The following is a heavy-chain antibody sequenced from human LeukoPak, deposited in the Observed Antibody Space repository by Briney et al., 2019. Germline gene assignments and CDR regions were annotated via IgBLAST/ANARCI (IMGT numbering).Heavy chain of an antibody. CDR1: GGSISSYY. CDR3: ARGEVVPAAIYWFDP. D-gene: IGHD2-2*01. Sequence: SETLSLTCTVSGGSISSYYWSWIRQPAGKGLEWIGRIYTSGSTNYNPSLKSRVTISVDTSKNQFSLKLSSVTAADTAVYYCARGEVVPAAIYWFDPWGQGTLVTVSS. J-gene: IGHJ5*02. CDR2: IYTSGST. V-gene: IGHV4-4*07.